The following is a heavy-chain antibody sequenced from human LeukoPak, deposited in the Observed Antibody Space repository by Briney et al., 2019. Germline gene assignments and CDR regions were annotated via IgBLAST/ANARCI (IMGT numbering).Heavy chain of an antibody. CDR2: NTWDGGTT. CDR3: TKDRYCTTTTCPLDY. D-gene: IGHD2-2*01. CDR1: GFTFDDYT. J-gene: IGHJ4*02. V-gene: IGHV3-43*01. Sequence: GGSLRLSCAASGFTFDDYTFHWVRQAPGKGLECVSLNTWDGGTTYYADSVKGRFTISRDNIKNSVYLQMNGLRTEDTALYYCTKDRYCTTTTCPLDYWGQGTLVTVSS.